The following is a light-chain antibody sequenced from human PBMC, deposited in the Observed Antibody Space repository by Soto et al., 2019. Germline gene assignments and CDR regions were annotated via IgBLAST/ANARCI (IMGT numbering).Light chain of an antibody. J-gene: IGLJ3*02. CDR1: SGHSSYI. Sequence: QLVLTQSSSASASLGSSVKLTCTLSSGHSSYIIAWHQQQPGKAPRYLMKLEGSGNYNKGSAVPDRFSGSSSGADRYLTISNLQFEDEADYYCETWDSNSWVFGGGTKLTVL. V-gene: IGLV4-60*02. CDR2: LEGSGNY. CDR3: ETWDSNSWV.